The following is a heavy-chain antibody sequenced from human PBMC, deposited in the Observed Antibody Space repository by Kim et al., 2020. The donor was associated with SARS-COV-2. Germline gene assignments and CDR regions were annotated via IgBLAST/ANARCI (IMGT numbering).Heavy chain of an antibody. Sequence: GGSLRLSCAASGFTFSSYSMNWVRQAPGKGLEWVSYISSNSTIYYEDAVKGRFTISRDNAKNSLYLQMNSLIAEDTAVYYCASQEDRYCSSTSCYEYYYYGRDVWRQGTTVPVSS. CDR2: ISSNSTI. D-gene: IGHD2-2*01. V-gene: IGHV3-48*04. CDR1: GFTFSSYS. J-gene: IGHJ6*02. CDR3: ASQEDRYCSSTSCYEYYYYGRDV.